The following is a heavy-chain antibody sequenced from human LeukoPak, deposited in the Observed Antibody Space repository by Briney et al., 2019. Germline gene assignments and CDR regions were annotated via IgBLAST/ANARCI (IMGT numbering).Heavy chain of an antibody. CDR3: AKSSFRGYAFDI. J-gene: IGHJ3*02. CDR1: GFTFDDYA. Sequence: GRSLRLSCAASGFTFDDYAMHWVRQAPGKGLEWVSGISWNSGSIDYADSVKGRFTISRDNAKNSLYLQMNSLRAEDTALYYCAKSSFRGYAFDIWGQGTMVTVSS. D-gene: IGHD2/OR15-2a*01. V-gene: IGHV3-9*01. CDR2: ISWNSGSI.